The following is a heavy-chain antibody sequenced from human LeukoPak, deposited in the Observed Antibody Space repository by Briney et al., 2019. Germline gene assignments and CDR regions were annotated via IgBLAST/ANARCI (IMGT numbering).Heavy chain of an antibody. D-gene: IGHD3-22*01. Sequence: GGSLRLSCAASGFTVSSNYMSWVRQAPGKGLEWVSVIYSGGGTYYADSVKGRFTISRDNSKNTVYLQMNSLRAEDTAVYYCAREGIGLFDRSGYHAFDFWGQGTMVTVSS. CDR3: AREGIGLFDRSGYHAFDF. V-gene: IGHV3-66*01. CDR2: IYSGGGT. J-gene: IGHJ3*01. CDR1: GFTVSSNY.